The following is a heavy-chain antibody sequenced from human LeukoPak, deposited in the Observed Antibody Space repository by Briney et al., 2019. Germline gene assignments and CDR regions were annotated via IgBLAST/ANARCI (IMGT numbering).Heavy chain of an antibody. CDR2: INAGNGNT. J-gene: IGHJ4*02. D-gene: IGHD4-17*01. CDR1: GYSFTSYA. Sequence: ASVTVSCKASGYSFTSYAMHWVRQAPGQRLEWMGWINAGNGNTKYSQKFQGRVTITRDTSASTAYMELNSLRSEDTAVYSCARGIFPLAYGDPGYFDCWGQGTLVTVSS. CDR3: ARGIFPLAYGDPGYFDC. V-gene: IGHV1-3*01.